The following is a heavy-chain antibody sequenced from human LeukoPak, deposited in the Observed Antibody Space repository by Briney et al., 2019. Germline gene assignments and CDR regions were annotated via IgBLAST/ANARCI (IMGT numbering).Heavy chain of an antibody. CDR3: ARHYYGSGSYYNVEVALLG. V-gene: IGHV1-69*04. D-gene: IGHD3-10*01. J-gene: IGHJ4*02. Sequence: GASVKVSCKASGGTFSSYAISWVRQAPGQGLEWMGRIIPILGIANYAQKFQGRVTITADKSTSTAYMELSSLRSEDTAVYYCARHYYGSGSYYNVEVALLGWGQGTLVTVSS. CDR1: GGTFSSYA. CDR2: IIPILGIA.